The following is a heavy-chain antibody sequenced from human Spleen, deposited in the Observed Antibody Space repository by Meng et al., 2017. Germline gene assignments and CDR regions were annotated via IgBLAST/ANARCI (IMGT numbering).Heavy chain of an antibody. CDR3: ARDDNGAPDY. Sequence: QVQLVQFGADVKKPRASVKVSCKASGYTFTAYYIQWVRQAPGQGLEWMGWMNTKTGNPTYAQGFTGRFVFSLDTSVSTAYLQISSLKAEDTAMYYCARDDNGAPDYWGQGTLVTVSS. D-gene: IGHD1-14*01. CDR2: MNTKTGNP. V-gene: IGHV7-4-1*02. J-gene: IGHJ4*02. CDR1: GYTFTAYY.